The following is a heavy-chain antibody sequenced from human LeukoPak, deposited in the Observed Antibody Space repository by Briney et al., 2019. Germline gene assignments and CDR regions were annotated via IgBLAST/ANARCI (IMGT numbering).Heavy chain of an antibody. V-gene: IGHV1-69*05. CDR2: IIPIFGTA. D-gene: IGHD3-10*01. CDR3: ARDRSLWFGELLPQDAFHI. Sequence: GASVKVSCKASGYTFGSYAISWVPQAPGQGLGWMGGIIPIFGTANYAQKFQGRVTITTDESTSTAYMELSSLRSEDTAVYYCARDRSLWFGELLPQDAFHIWGQGTMVTVSS. CDR1: GYTFGSYA. J-gene: IGHJ3*02.